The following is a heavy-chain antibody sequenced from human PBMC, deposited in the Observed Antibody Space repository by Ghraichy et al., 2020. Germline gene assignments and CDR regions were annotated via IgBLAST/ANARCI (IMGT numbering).Heavy chain of an antibody. D-gene: IGHD2-2*01. J-gene: IGHJ4*02. CDR3: AREAVNCSSTSCYAVYFDY. V-gene: IGHV4-61*02. CDR1: GGSISSGSYY. CDR2: IYTSGST. Sequence: SETLSLTCTVSGGSISSGSYYWSWIRQPAGKGLEWIGRIYTSGSTNYNPSLKSRVTISVDTSKNQFSLKLSSVTAADTAGYYCAREAVNCSSTSCYAVYFDYWGQGTLVTVSS.